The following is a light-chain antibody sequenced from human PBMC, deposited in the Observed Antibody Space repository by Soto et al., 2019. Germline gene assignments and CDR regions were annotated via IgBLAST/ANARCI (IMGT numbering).Light chain of an antibody. CDR1: SGHRSYI. J-gene: IGLJ3*02. CDR2: LEGSGCY. V-gene: IGLV4-60*02. Sequence: QPVLTQSSSASASLGSSVKLTCTLSSGHRSYIIAWHQQQPGKAPRYLMKLEGSGCYNKGSGVPDRFSGSSSGADRYLTISIRQLGDGANYYCVFWECSTRGFGEGGKRIVL. CDR3: VFWECSTRG.